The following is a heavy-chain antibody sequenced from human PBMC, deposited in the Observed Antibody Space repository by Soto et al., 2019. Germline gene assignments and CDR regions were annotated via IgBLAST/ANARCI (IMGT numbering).Heavy chain of an antibody. J-gene: IGHJ4*02. CDR2: ISYDGSNK. CDR1: GFTFSRYG. CDR3: AKGDLTTRVYYDSSVFDY. V-gene: IGHV3-30*18. D-gene: IGHD3-22*01. Sequence: PGGTLRLSCAASGFTFSRYGMHWVRQAPGKGLEWVAVISYDGSNKYYADSVRGRFTISRDNSKNTLYLQMNSLRAEDTAVYYCAKGDLTTRVYYDSSVFDYWGLGTLVTVSS.